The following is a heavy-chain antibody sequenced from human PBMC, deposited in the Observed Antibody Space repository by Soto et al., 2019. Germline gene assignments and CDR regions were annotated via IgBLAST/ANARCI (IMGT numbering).Heavy chain of an antibody. CDR3: AGGDYYDSSGAVDY. D-gene: IGHD3-22*01. CDR1: GGSISSYY. J-gene: IGHJ4*02. Sequence: PSETLSLTCTVSGGSISSYYWSWIRQPPGKGLEWIGYIYYSGSTNYNPSLKSRVTISVDTSKNQFSLKLSSVTAADTAVYYCAGGDYYDSSGAVDYWGQGTLVTAPQ. V-gene: IGHV4-59*01. CDR2: IYYSGST.